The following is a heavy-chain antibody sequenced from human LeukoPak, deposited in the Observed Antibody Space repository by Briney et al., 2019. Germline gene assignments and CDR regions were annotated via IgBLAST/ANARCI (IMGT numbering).Heavy chain of an antibody. CDR3: ARGRVDIVATVYYYYYGMDV. CDR2: TNHSGST. V-gene: IGHV4-34*01. J-gene: IGHJ6*02. Sequence: SETLSLTCAVYGGCFSGYYWSWIRQPPGKGLEWIGETNHSGSTNYNPSLKSRVTISVDTSKNQFSLKLSSVTAADTAVYYCARGRVDIVATVYYYYYGMDVWGQGTTVTVSS. CDR1: GGCFSGYY. D-gene: IGHD5-12*01.